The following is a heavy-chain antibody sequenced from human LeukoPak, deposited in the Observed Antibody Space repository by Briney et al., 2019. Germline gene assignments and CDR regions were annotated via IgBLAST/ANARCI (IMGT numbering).Heavy chain of an antibody. CDR2: ISSSGSTI. V-gene: IGHV3-48*03. J-gene: IGHJ4*02. Sequence: GGSLRLSCAASGFTFSSYEMNWVRQAPGKGLEWVSYISSSGSTIYYADSVKGRFTISRDNAKNSLYLQMNSLRAEDTAVYYCARDLGSGSYEVYYFDYWGQGTLVTVSS. CDR3: ARDLGSGSYEVYYFDY. D-gene: IGHD1-26*01. CDR1: GFTFSSYE.